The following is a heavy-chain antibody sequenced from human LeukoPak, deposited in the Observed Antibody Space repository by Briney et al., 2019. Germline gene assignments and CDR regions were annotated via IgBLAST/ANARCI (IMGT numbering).Heavy chain of an antibody. Sequence: PSETLSLTCTVSGGSIRSSSYYWGGIRQPPGKGLKWIGSIYYSGSTYYNPSLKSRVTISVDTSKNQVSLRLSSVTAADTAVYYCASGHCDSSGYYYPFDYWGQGTLVTVSS. CDR2: IYYSGST. V-gene: IGHV4-39*01. CDR1: GGSIRSSSYY. CDR3: ASGHCDSSGYYYPFDY. J-gene: IGHJ4*02. D-gene: IGHD3-22*01.